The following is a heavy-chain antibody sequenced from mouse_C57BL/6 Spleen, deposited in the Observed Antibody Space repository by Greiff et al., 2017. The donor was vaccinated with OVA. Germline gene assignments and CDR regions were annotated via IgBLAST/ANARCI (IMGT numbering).Heavy chain of an antibody. Sequence: QVQLQPPWAELVMPGASVKLSCKASGYTFTSYWMHWVKQRPGQGLEWIGEIDPSDSYTNYNQKFKGKSTLTVDKSSSTAYMQLSSLTSEDSAVYYCARSYYSTPFAYWGQGTLVTVSA. D-gene: IGHD2-5*01. CDR2: IDPSDSYT. J-gene: IGHJ3*01. V-gene: IGHV1-69*01. CDR1: GYTFTSYW. CDR3: ARSYYSTPFAY.